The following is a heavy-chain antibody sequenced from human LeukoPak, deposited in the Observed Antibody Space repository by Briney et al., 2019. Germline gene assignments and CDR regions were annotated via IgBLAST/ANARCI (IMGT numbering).Heavy chain of an antibody. J-gene: IGHJ4*02. CDR3: ARVYGMFDGGDSPSFDY. Sequence: PSETLSLTCTVSGGSISSGDYYWSWIRQPPGKGLEWIGYIYYSGGTYYNPSLKSRVTISVDTSKNQFSLKLSSVTAADTAVYYCARVYGMFDGGDSPSFDYWGQGTLVTVSS. D-gene: IGHD2-21*02. V-gene: IGHV4-30-4*01. CDR2: IYYSGGT. CDR1: GGSISSGDYY.